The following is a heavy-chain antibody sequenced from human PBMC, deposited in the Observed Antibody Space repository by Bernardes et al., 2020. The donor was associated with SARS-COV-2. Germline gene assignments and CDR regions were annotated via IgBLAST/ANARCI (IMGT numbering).Heavy chain of an antibody. CDR1: GFSLSTSGVG. CDR2: IYWDDDK. V-gene: IGHV2-5*05. J-gene: IGHJ4*02. CDR3: AHRPRNGGPFDY. Sequence: GPTLVKPTQTLTLTCTFSGFSLSTSGVGVGWIRQPPGKALEWLGIIYWDDDKRYGPSLKSRLTITKDTSKNQVVLTMTNMDPVDTATYYCAHRPRNGGPFDYWGQGTLVTVSS. D-gene: IGHD2-8*01.